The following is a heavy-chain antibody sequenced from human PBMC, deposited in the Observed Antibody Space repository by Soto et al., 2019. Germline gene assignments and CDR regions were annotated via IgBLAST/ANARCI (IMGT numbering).Heavy chain of an antibody. Sequence: SVKVSCKASGFTFTISAVQGVLQALLQRLEWIGWIVVGSGNTNYAQKFQERVTITRDMSTSTAYMELSSLRSEDTAVYYCAVDYGSGSYYLSYYGMDVWGQGTTVTVSS. J-gene: IGHJ6*02. CDR1: GFTFTISA. CDR2: IVVGSGNT. D-gene: IGHD3-10*01. CDR3: AVDYGSGSYYLSYYGMDV. V-gene: IGHV1-58*01.